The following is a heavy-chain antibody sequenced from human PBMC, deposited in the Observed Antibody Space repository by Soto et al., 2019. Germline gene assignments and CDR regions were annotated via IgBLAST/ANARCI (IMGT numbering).Heavy chain of an antibody. V-gene: IGHV3-23*01. CDR2: ISGGGDTT. J-gene: IGHJ4*02. D-gene: IGHD3-10*01. Sequence: EVQLLESGGGLVQPGGSLRLSCAASGFTFNNYAMTWVRQAPGKGLEWVSAISGGGDTTSYADSVKGRFTVSRDGSKNTQYLQMSSLSAEDTALYYCAKGRGGSGSLPPRVDFWGQGTLVTVSS. CDR3: AKGRGGSGSLPPRVDF. CDR1: GFTFNNYA.